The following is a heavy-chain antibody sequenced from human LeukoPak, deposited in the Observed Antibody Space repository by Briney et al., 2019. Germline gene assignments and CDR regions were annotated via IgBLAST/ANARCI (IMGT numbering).Heavy chain of an antibody. CDR3: AKAPVTTCRGAFCYPFDY. CDR1: GFTLSSYA. J-gene: IGHJ4*02. V-gene: IGHV3-23*01. CDR2: ISDTGNT. Sequence: GGSLRLSCAASGFTLSSYAMSWVRQAPGKGLEWVSAISDTGNTYHADSVKGRFTISRDSSKNTLFLQVNRLRPEDAAVYYCAKAPVTTCRGAFCYPFDYWGLGTLVTVSS. D-gene: IGHD2-15*01.